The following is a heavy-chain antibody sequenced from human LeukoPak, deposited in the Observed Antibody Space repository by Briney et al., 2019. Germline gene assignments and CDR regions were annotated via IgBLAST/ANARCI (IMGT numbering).Heavy chain of an antibody. D-gene: IGHD1-1*01. CDR2: IKQDGSEK. Sequence: PGGSLRLSCAASGFTFSSFWMTWVRQAPGKGLEWVANIKQDGSEKYYVDSVKGRFTISRDNANNSLYLQMNSLRAEDTAIYYCARAGNIPNWNDPFDYWGQGTLVTVSS. CDR3: ARAGNIPNWNDPFDY. V-gene: IGHV3-7*02. CDR1: GFTFSSFW. J-gene: IGHJ4*02.